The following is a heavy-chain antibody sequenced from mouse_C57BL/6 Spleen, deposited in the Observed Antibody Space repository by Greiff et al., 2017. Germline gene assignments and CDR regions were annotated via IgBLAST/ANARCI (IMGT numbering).Heavy chain of an antibody. CDR2: ISSGGDYI. CDR3: TRAGSNYGYFDV. CDR1: GFTFSSYA. D-gene: IGHD2-5*01. J-gene: IGHJ1*03. Sequence: EVKVEESGEGLVKPGGSLKLSCAASGFTFSSYAMSWVRQTPEKRLEWVAYISSGGDYIYYADTVKGRFTISRDNARNTLYLQMSSLKSEDTAMYYCTRAGSNYGYFDVWGTGTTVTVSS. V-gene: IGHV5-9-1*02.